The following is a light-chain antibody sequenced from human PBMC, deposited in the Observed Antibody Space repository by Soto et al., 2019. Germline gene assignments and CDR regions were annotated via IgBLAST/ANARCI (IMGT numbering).Light chain of an antibody. CDR1: QNINNN. Sequence: EIVMTQSPATLSVSPGERATLFCRASQNINNNLAWYQQKPGQAPRLLTYGAYTRATGIPATFSGSGSGTEFTLTISSLQSEDFAVYYCQQYNSWPPLTFGGGTKVDIK. CDR2: GAY. J-gene: IGKJ4*01. CDR3: QQYNSWPPLT. V-gene: IGKV3-15*01.